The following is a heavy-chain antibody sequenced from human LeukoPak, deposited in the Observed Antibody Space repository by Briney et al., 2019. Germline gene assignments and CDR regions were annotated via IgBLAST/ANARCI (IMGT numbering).Heavy chain of an antibody. CDR2: IWYDGNNK. Sequence: GGSLRLSCAASGFTFSSYSMNWVRQAPGKGLEWVAVIWYDGNNKYYADSVKGRFTTSRDNSKDTLYLQMNSLSPEDTAMYYCAREGFTNYERELDYWGRGTQVTVST. CDR1: GFTFSSYS. CDR3: AREGFTNYERELDY. V-gene: IGHV3-33*08. J-gene: IGHJ4*02. D-gene: IGHD4/OR15-4a*01.